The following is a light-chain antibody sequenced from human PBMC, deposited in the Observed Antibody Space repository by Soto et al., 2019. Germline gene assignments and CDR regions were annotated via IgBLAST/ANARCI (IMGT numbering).Light chain of an antibody. CDR1: QSVGRNY. J-gene: IGKJ4*01. CDR3: QQYASSPLT. V-gene: IGKV3-20*01. Sequence: EIVLTQSPGTLSVSPGERATLSCRASQSVGRNYLAWYQQKPGQAPRLLIYGASSRATGIPDRFSGSGSGTDFTLIISRLEAEDFAVYYCQQYASSPLTFGGGTKVETK. CDR2: GAS.